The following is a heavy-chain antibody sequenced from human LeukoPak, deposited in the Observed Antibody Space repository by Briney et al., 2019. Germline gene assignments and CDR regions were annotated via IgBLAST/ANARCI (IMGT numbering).Heavy chain of an antibody. CDR3: ARDGGITMVRGFHDAFDI. CDR1: GYTFTSYG. V-gene: IGHV1-18*01. CDR2: ISAYNGNT. J-gene: IGHJ3*02. D-gene: IGHD3-10*01. Sequence: ASVKVSCKASGYTFTSYGISWVRQVPGQGLEWMGWISAYNGNTNYAQKLQGRVTMTTDTSTSTAYMELRSLRSDGTAVYYCARDGGITMVRGFHDAFDIWGQGTMVTVSS.